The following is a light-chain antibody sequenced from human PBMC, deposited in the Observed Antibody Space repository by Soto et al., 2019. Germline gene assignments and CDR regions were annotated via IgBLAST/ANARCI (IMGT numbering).Light chain of an antibody. J-gene: IGKJ3*01. CDR1: QSLSRN. Sequence: ETLMTQSPATLSVSPGERATLSCRASQSLSRNLAWYQQKPGQAPRLLIYGASTRASGVPARFSGSGSGTEFTLTISSLQSEDFALYYCQPYNDWPPAFTFGPGTKVDL. V-gene: IGKV3-15*01. CDR3: QPYNDWPPAFT. CDR2: GAS.